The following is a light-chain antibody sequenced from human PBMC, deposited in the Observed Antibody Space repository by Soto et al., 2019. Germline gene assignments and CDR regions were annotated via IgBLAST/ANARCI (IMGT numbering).Light chain of an antibody. CDR1: QSINSW. V-gene: IGKV1-5*03. CDR2: KAS. CDR3: QQYNHYST. J-gene: IGKJ2*01. Sequence: DIQMTQSPSTLSASVGDRVTITCRASQSINSWLAWYQQKPGKAPKLLIYKASGLESGVPSRFSGSGSGTEFTLTISSLQPDDFATYYCQQYNHYSTFGQGTKLEIK.